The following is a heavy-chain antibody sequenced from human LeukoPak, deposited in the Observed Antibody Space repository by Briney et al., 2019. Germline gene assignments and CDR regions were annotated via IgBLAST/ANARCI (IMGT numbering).Heavy chain of an antibody. D-gene: IGHD6-13*01. J-gene: IGHJ1*01. CDR3: AKDRAASAGFEFQH. V-gene: IGHV3-7*03. CDR1: GFTFRNYC. Sequence: GGSLRLSCAASGFTFRNYCLGWVRQAPGKGLEWVANIIQDGSQKYHVDSVKGRLSISRDNAKNSLYLQMNSLGAEDTAIYYCAKDRAASAGFEFQHWGQGTLVTVSS. CDR2: IIQDGSQK.